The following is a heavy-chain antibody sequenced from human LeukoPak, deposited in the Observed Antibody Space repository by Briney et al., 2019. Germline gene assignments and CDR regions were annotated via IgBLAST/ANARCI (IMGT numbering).Heavy chain of an antibody. CDR2: IYYSGRT. CDR3: ARYYDSSTYYRSDAFDV. CDR1: GGSIRSYY. Sequence: SETLSLTCSASGGSIRSYYWSWIRQPPGKGLEWIGYIYYSGRTNYNPSLKSRVTMSVDTSKNQLSLKLSSVTAADTAVYYCARYYDSSTYYRSDAFDVWGQGTMVTVSS. D-gene: IGHD3-22*01. J-gene: IGHJ3*01. V-gene: IGHV4-59*01.